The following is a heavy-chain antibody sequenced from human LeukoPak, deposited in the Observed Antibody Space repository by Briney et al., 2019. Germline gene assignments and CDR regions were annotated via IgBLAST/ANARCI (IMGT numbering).Heavy chain of an antibody. CDR1: GFTFSDYY. V-gene: IGHV3-11*04. J-gene: IGHJ4*02. D-gene: IGHD6-19*01. CDR3: ARSGHSNGWYYFDY. Sequence: PGGSLRLSCAASGFTFSDYYMSWIRQAPGKGLEWVSYITSSTNTIYYADSVKGRFTISRDNAKKSLDLQMNSLRAEDTAVYYCARSGHSNGWYYFDYWGLGALVTVSS. CDR2: ITSSTNTI.